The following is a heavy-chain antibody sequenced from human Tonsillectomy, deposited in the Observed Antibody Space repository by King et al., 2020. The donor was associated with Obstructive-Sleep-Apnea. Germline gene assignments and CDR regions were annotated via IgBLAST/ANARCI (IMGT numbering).Heavy chain of an antibody. CDR3: ARAGGVAGFFDY. D-gene: IGHD6-19*01. CDR2: INAGNGNT. J-gene: IGHJ4*02. Sequence: QLVQSGAEVKKPGASVKVSCKASGYSFTSYAMHCVRQAPGQRLEGMGWINAGNGNTKYLKKFQGRVTITRDTSASPAYMELSSLRSEDTAVYYCARAGGVAGFFDYWGQGTLVTVSS. V-gene: IGHV1-3*01. CDR1: GYSFTSYA.